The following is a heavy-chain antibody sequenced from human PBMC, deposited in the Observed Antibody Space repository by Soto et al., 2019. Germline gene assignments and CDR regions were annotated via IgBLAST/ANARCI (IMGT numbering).Heavy chain of an antibody. CDR2: INPNSGGT. J-gene: IGHJ5*02. CDR1: GYTFTGYY. D-gene: IGHD5-12*01. CDR3: AREGRVRWLQFKWFDP. V-gene: IGHV1-2*02. Sequence: QVQLVQSGAEVKKPGASVKVSCKASGYTFTGYYMHWVRQAPGQGLEWMGWINPNSGGTNYAQKFQGRVTMTRDTSISTAYMELSRPRSDDTAVYYCAREGRVRWLQFKWFDPWGQGTLVTVSS.